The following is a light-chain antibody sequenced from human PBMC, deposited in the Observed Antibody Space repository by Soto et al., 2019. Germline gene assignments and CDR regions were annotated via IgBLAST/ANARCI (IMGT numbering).Light chain of an antibody. CDR3: QQYETFSGT. Sequence: EIVMTQSPATLSVSPGERVTLSCRASQSVNSKVAWYQQKPGQAPRLLIYGASTRATGIPARFSGSGSGTEFTLTIASLQPDDFATYYCQQYETFSGTFGPGTKVDIK. CDR2: GAS. CDR1: QSVNSK. V-gene: IGKV3-15*01. J-gene: IGKJ1*01.